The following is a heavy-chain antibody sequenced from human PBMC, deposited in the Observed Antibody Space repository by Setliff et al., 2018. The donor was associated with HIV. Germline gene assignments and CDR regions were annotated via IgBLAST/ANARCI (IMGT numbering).Heavy chain of an antibody. Sequence: SLKISCAASGFTFSSYAMHWVRQAPGKGLEWVAVISYDGSNKYYADSVKGRFTISRDNSKNTLYLQMNSLRAEDTAVYYCARDRPGGFYYMDVWGKGTTVTVSS. CDR3: ARDRPGGFYYMDV. V-gene: IGHV3-30*01. J-gene: IGHJ6*03. CDR2: ISYDGSNK. CDR1: GFTFSSYA.